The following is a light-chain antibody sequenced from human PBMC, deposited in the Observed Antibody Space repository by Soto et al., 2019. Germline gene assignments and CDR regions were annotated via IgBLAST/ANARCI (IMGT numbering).Light chain of an antibody. V-gene: IGLV2-14*01. CDR3: SSYTSSSSYV. Sequence: QSALTQPASVSGSPGQSITISCTGTSSDVGGYNYVSWYQQKPGKAPKLMIYDVSNRPSGVSNRFSGSKSGNTASLTISGLQAEDEADYYCSSYTSSSSYVFRTGTKVTVL. J-gene: IGLJ1*01. CDR1: SSDVGGYNY. CDR2: DVS.